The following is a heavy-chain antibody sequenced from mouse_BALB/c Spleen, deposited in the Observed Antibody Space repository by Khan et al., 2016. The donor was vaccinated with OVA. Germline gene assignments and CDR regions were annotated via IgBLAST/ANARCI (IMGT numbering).Heavy chain of an antibody. J-gene: IGHJ3*01. CDR3: ARHNYGPFAY. CDR2: ISSGGDNI. Sequence: EVELVESGGDLVKPGGSLKLSCSASGFTFSTYAMSWVRQTPEKRLEWVATISSGGDNIFYPDSVKGRFTISRDNAKKTLYLQMSSLRSEDTAMYYCARHNYGPFAYWGQGTLVTVSA. D-gene: IGHD1-1*01. CDR1: GFTFSTYA. V-gene: IGHV5-9-3*01.